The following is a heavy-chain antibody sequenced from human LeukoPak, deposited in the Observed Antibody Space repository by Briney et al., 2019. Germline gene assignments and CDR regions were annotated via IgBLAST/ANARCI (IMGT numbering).Heavy chain of an antibody. CDR1: GFTFSSYS. V-gene: IGHV3-21*01. J-gene: IGHJ3*02. CDR3: ARDGVPAAIHAFDI. Sequence: PGGSLRLSCAASGFTFSSYSMNWVRQAPGKGLEWVSSISSSSSYIYYADSVKGRFTISRDNAKNSLYLQMNSLRAEDTAVYYCARDGVPAAIHAFDIWGQGTMVTVSS. D-gene: IGHD2-2*02. CDR2: ISSSSSYI.